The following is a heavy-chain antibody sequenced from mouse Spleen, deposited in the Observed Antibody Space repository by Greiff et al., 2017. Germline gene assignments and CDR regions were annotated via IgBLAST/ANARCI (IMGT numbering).Heavy chain of an antibody. V-gene: IGHV2-4-1*01. CDR2: IWSDGST. D-gene: IGHD4-1*01. CDR1: GFSLTNYA. J-gene: IGHJ2*01. CDR3: ARGGWDGGDYYCDY. Sequence: QVQLKQSGPGLVAPSQSLSITCKVSGFSLTNYAVHWVRQSPGKGLEWLGVIWSDGSTAYNADFISRLSISKDNSKSQVFFKLISLQADDTAIYXCARGGWDGGDYYCDYWGEGTTLTVAS.